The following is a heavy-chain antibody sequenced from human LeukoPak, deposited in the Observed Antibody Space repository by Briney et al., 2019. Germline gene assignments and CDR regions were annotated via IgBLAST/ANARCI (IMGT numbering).Heavy chain of an antibody. D-gene: IGHD2-2*01. CDR1: GFTVSSNY. Sequence: GGSLRLSCAASGFTVSSNYMSWVRQAPGKGLEWVAVIYSGGSTYYADSVKGRFTISRDNSKNTLYLQMNTLRAEDTAVYHCARGPLIVVVPGARGFDYWGQGTLVTVSS. J-gene: IGHJ4*02. CDR3: ARGPLIVVVPGARGFDY. V-gene: IGHV3-53*05. CDR2: IYSGGST.